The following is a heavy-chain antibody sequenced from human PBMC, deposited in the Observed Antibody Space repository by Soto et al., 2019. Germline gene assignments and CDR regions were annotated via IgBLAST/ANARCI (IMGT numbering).Heavy chain of an antibody. V-gene: IGHV4-34*01. D-gene: IGHD3-10*01. J-gene: IGHJ6*02. CDR2: INHSGST. Sequence: ETLCLNGAVYGGSFSGYYWSWIRQPPGKGLEWIGEINHSGSTNYNPSLKSRVTISVDTSKNQFSLKLSSVTAADTAVYYCARRNYYGSGSYYYYYYYGMDVWGQGTTVTVS. CDR1: GGSFSGYY. CDR3: ARRNYYGSGSYYYYYYYGMDV.